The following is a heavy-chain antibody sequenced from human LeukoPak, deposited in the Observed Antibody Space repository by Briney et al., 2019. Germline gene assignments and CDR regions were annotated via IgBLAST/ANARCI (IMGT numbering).Heavy chain of an antibody. CDR2: IYYSGST. CDR1: SGSISSDY. CDR3: ARASYDFWSAPFDY. D-gene: IGHD3-3*01. V-gene: IGHV4-59*01. J-gene: IGHJ4*02. Sequence: SETLSLTCTVSSGSISSDYWSWIRQPPGKGLECIGYIYYSGSTNYNPSLKSRVTTSVDTSKNQFSLKLSSVTAADTAVYYCARASYDFWSAPFDYWGQGTLVTVSS.